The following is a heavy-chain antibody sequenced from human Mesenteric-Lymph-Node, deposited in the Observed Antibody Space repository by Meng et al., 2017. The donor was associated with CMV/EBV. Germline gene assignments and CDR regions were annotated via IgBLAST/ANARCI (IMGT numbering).Heavy chain of an antibody. J-gene: IGHJ6*02. V-gene: IGHV1-2*02. Sequence: ASVKVSCKASGYTFTGYYMHWVRQAPGQGLEWMGWINPNSGGTNYAQKLQGRVTMTTDTSTSTAYMELRSLRSDDTAVYYCARDGIVVVPAAIKVLDYYGMDVWGQGTTVTVSS. CDR2: INPNSGGT. D-gene: IGHD2-2*02. CDR3: ARDGIVVVPAAIKVLDYYGMDV. CDR1: GYTFTGYY.